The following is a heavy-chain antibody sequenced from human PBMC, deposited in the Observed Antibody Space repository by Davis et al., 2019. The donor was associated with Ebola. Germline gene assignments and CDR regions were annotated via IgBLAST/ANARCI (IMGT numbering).Heavy chain of an antibody. Sequence: SVKVSCMAFGGTFSSYAISWVRQAPGQGLEWMGRIIPILGIANYAQKLQGRVTMTTDTSTSTAYMELRSLRSDDTAVYYCARVQLWDAFDIWGQGTMVTVFS. J-gene: IGHJ3*02. CDR3: ARVQLWDAFDI. CDR2: IIPILGIA. CDR1: GGTFSSYA. V-gene: IGHV1-69*04. D-gene: IGHD5-18*01.